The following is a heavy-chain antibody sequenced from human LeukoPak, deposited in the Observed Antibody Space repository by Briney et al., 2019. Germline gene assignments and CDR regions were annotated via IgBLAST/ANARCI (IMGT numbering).Heavy chain of an antibody. V-gene: IGHV4-31*03. D-gene: IGHD1-26*01. CDR1: GGSISSGGYS. CDR3: ARGLVGATYYFDY. CDR2: IYYSGST. Sequence: SETLSLTCTVSGGSISSGGYSWSWIRQHPGKGLEWIGYIYYSGSTYYNPSLESRVTISVDTSKNQFSLKLSSVTAADTAVYYCARGLVGATYYFDYWGQGTLVTVSS. J-gene: IGHJ4*02.